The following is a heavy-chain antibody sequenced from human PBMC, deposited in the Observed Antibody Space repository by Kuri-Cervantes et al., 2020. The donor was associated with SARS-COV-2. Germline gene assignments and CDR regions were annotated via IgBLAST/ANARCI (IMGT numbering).Heavy chain of an antibody. D-gene: IGHD3-22*01. CDR2: IYYSGST. J-gene: IGHJ4*02. CDR1: GGSISSYY. CDR3: ARQKPYYDSSGLLDY. V-gene: IGHV4-59*08. Sequence: ESLKISCTVSGGSISSYYWSWIRQPPGKGLEWIGYIYYSGSTNYNLSLKSRVTISVDTSKNQFSLKLSSVTAADTAVYYCARQKPYYDSSGLLDYWGQGTLVTVSS.